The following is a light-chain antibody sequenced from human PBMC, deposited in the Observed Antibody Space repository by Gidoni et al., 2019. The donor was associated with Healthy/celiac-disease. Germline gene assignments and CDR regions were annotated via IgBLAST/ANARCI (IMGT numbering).Light chain of an antibody. CDR3: CSYAGIDVV. CDR2: DVS. V-gene: IGLV2-11*01. J-gene: IGLJ2*01. Sequence: QSALTQPRSVSGSPGQSVTISCTGTSSDVGGYNYVSWYQQHPGKAPKLMIDDVSKRPSGVPERFSGSKSGNTASLTISGLQAEDEADYYCCSYAGIDVVFGGGTKLTVL. CDR1: SSDVGGYNY.